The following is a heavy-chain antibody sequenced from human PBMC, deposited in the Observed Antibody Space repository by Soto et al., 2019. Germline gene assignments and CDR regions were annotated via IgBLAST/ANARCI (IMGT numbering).Heavy chain of an antibody. CDR2: MNAKSGDT. D-gene: IGHD3-16*01. V-gene: IGHV1-8*01. J-gene: IGHJ6*02. Sequence: ASVKVCCKASGYTFSDFDINWLRQASGQGPEWMGWMNAKSGDTFFAQRFQGKFNMTWDTSLSTAYMEVGSLTSDDTAMYYCARGNPFNYAGFDVRGQVPKVTLSS. CDR1: GYTFSDFD. CDR3: ARGNPFNYAGFDV.